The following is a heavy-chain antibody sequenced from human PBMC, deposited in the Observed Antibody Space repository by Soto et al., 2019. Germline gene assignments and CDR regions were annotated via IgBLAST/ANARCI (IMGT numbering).Heavy chain of an antibody. Sequence: GGSLRLSCAASGFTFSNYGMHWVRQAPGKGLEWVAVISYDGSNKYYAGSLKGRFTISRDNSKNTLYLQMNSLRAEDTAVYYCAKGAYGSGSLYYFDYWGRGTLVTVSS. CDR3: AKGAYGSGSLYYFDY. CDR2: ISYDGSNK. D-gene: IGHD3-10*01. CDR1: GFTFSNYG. V-gene: IGHV3-30*18. J-gene: IGHJ4*02.